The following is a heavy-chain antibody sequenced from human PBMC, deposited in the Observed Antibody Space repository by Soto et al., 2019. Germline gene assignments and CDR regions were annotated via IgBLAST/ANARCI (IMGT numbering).Heavy chain of an antibody. CDR1: GFTFSSYA. Sequence: QVQLVESGGGVVQPGRSLRLSCAASGFTFSSYAMHWVRQAPGKGLEWVAVISYDGSNKYYADSVKGRFTISRDNSKNTLYLQMNSLRAEDTAVYYCARQVPAGYYDSSGYSSLAFDIWGQGTMVTVSS. J-gene: IGHJ3*02. V-gene: IGHV3-30-3*01. D-gene: IGHD3-22*01. CDR3: ARQVPAGYYDSSGYSSLAFDI. CDR2: ISYDGSNK.